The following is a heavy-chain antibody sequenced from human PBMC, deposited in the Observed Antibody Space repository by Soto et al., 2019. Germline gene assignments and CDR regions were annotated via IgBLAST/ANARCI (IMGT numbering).Heavy chain of an antibody. J-gene: IGHJ5*02. D-gene: IGHD1-26*01. CDR2: VSGYNGHT. V-gene: IGHV1-18*01. CDR3: ARFLGPTSSENWFDP. CDR1: GYTFFSYG. Sequence: QVKLVQSGAEVKKPGASVKVSCQTSGYTFFSYGITWVRQAPGQGLEWMGWVSGYNGHTNYAQKFQDRVTMTRDISTTTVFMELRNLRSDDTAVYYCARFLGPTSSENWFDPWGQGTRVTVSS.